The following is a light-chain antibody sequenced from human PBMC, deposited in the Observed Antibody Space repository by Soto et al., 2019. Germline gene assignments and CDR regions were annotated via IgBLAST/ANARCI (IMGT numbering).Light chain of an antibody. CDR1: SIDVGGYNY. V-gene: IGLV2-14*01. J-gene: IGLJ1*01. CDR2: DVS. CDR3: SSYTPSGFV. Sequence: QSVLTQPASLSGSPGQSITISCTGTSIDVGGYNYVSWFQQHPGKAPKLMIYDVSARPSGVSNRFSGSKSGNTASLTISGLQAEDEADYYCSSYTPSGFVFGPGTKVTVL.